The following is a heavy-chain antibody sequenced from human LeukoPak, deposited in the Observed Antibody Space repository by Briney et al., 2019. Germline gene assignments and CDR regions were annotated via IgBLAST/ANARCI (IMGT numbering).Heavy chain of an antibody. D-gene: IGHD3-22*01. J-gene: IGHJ4*02. CDR2: INPNSGGT. V-gene: IGHV1-2*02. CDR3: ARDMDSNGSLYDY. Sequence: ASVKVSCKGSGYTFTGYYMHWVRQAPGQGLEWMGWINPNSGGTNYAQKFQGRVTMTRDTSISTAYMELSRLRSDDTAVYYCARDMDSNGSLYDYWGQGTLVTVSS. CDR1: GYTFTGYY.